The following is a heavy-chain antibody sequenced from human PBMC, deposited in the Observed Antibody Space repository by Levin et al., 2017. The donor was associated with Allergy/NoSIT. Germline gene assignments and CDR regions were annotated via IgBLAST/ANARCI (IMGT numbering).Heavy chain of an antibody. Sequence: PGGSLRLSCSASGFNFGDYAMGWLRQAPGKGLEWVAFIESNTYGGTTRHAASVKGRFIISRDASEGIAYLHMNSLKAEDTAVYYCSRVLRWELLTFDYWGQGSLVTVSS. CDR3: SRVLRWELLTFDY. CDR2: IESNTYGGTT. V-gene: IGHV3-49*03. D-gene: IGHD1-26*01. J-gene: IGHJ4*02. CDR1: GFNFGDYA.